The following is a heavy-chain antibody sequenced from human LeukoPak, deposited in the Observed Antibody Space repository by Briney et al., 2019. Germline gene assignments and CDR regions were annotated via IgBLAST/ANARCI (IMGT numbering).Heavy chain of an antibody. CDR3: ARPLRVGATFPSFDY. CDR2: ISSSGSTI. Sequence: PGGSLRLSCAASEFTFSTYSMYWVRQAPGKGLEWVSYISSSGSTIYYADSVKGRFTISRDNAKNSLYLQMNSLRAEDTAVYYCARPLRVGATFPSFDYWGQGTLVTVSS. CDR1: EFTFSTYS. D-gene: IGHD1-26*01. J-gene: IGHJ4*02. V-gene: IGHV3-48*01.